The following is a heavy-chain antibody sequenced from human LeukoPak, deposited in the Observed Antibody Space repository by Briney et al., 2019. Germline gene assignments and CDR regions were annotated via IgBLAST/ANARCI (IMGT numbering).Heavy chain of an antibody. V-gene: IGHV4-38-2*02. CDR1: GYSIRSGYY. D-gene: IGHD3-9*01. J-gene: IGHJ6*03. Sequence: SETLSLTCTVSGYSIRSGYYWGCIRQPPGKGLEWIASMYHSGTTYYRPSLKSRVTISMDTSKNQFSLKLYSVTAADTAVYYCARGGSTLHSAGGHDIEFYYYYYMDVWGKGTTVTISS. CDR2: MYHSGTT. CDR3: ARGGSTLHSAGGHDIEFYYYYYMDV.